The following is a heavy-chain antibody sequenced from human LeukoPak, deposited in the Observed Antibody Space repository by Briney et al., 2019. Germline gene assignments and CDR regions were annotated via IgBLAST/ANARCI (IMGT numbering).Heavy chain of an antibody. CDR2: IKSDGSST. V-gene: IGHV3-74*01. J-gene: IGHJ1*01. CDR3: ARNDYLED. CDR1: GFTFSSYW. Sequence: PGGSLRLSCAGSGFTFSSYWMHWVRQAPGKGRVWVSRIKSDGSSTSYADSVKGRFTIARDNAKNTLYLQMNSLRPEDTAVYYCARNDYLEDWGQGTLDTVPS.